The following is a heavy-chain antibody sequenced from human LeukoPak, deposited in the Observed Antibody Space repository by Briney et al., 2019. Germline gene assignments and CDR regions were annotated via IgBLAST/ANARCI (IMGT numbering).Heavy chain of an antibody. D-gene: IGHD4-17*01. CDR1: GFTFSSYS. CDR3: ARDARTVTTLFDY. J-gene: IGHJ4*02. CDR2: ISSSSSYI. Sequence: GGSLRLSCAASGFTFSSYSMNWVRQAPGKGLEWVASISSSSSYIYYADSVKGRFTISRDNAKNSLYLQMNSLRAEDTAVYYCARDARTVTTLFDYWGQGTLVTVSS. V-gene: IGHV3-21*01.